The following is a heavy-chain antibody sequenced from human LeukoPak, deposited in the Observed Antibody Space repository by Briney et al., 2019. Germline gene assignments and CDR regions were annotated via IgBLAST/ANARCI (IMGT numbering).Heavy chain of an antibody. CDR2: IDWDDDK. D-gene: IGHD3-10*01. CDR3: ARSSCRMWFGESNWFDP. V-gene: IGHV2-70*11. Sequence: SGPALVKPTPTLTLTCTFSGFSLSTRGMCVSWIRQPPGKALEWLARIDWDDDKYYSTSLKTRLTISKDTSKNQVVLTMTNMDPVDTATYYCARSSCRMWFGESNWFDPWGQGTLVTVSS. CDR1: GFSLSTRGMC. J-gene: IGHJ5*02.